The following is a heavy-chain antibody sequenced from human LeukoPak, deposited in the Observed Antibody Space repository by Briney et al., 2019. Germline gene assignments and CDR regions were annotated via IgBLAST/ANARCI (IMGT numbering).Heavy chain of an antibody. V-gene: IGHV4-59*01. CDR1: SDSINNFY. CDR3: ARLARLTLIRGITGYHSLDV. CDR2: IYYSGST. D-gene: IGHD3-10*01. Sequence: SETLSLTCTVSSDSINNFYWSWIQQPPEGGLEYIGYIYYSGSTNYNPSLKSRLTISIDTSKSQFSMKLSSVTAADTAVYYCARLARLTLIRGITGYHSLDVWGKGTKVTVSS. J-gene: IGHJ6*04.